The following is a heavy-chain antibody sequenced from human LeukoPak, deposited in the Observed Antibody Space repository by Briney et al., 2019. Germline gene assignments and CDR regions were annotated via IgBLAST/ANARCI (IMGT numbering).Heavy chain of an antibody. D-gene: IGHD4-17*01. CDR1: GLTFSNFG. V-gene: IGHV3-48*01. CDR3: AYGDYGAFDY. J-gene: IGHJ4*02. Sequence: GGSLRLSCVASGLTFSNFGMSWVRQAPGKGLEWVSYISSSSSTIYYADSVKGRFTISRDNAKNSLYLQMNSLRAEDTAVYYCAYGDYGAFDYWGQGTLVTVSS. CDR2: ISSSSSTI.